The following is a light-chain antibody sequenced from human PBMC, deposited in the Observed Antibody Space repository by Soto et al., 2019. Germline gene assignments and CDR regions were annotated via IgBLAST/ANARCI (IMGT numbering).Light chain of an antibody. V-gene: IGKV1-27*01. CDR3: QKYSSVIT. J-gene: IGKJ5*01. Sequence: DIQMTQSPASLSASVGDRVTITCRASQGISNYLAWYQQKPGKVPKLLIYAASTLQSGVPSRFSGSGSGTDFTLTITSRQPEDVATYYCQKYSSVITFGQGTRLESK. CDR1: QGISNY. CDR2: AAS.